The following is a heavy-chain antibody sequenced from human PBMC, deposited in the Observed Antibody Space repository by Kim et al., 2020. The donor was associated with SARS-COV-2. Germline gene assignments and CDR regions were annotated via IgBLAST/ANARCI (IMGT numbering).Heavy chain of an antibody. CDR1: GFTFSSYS. CDR3: ARDQSPYDFWSGYFYYYYMDV. V-gene: IGHV3-21*01. J-gene: IGHJ6*03. D-gene: IGHD3-3*01. Sequence: GGSLRLSCAASGFTFSSYSMNWVRQAPGKGLEWVSSISSSSSYIYYADSVKGRFTISRDNAKNSLYLQMNSLRAEDTAVYYCARDQSPYDFWSGYFYYYYMDVWGKGTTVTVSS. CDR2: ISSSSSYI.